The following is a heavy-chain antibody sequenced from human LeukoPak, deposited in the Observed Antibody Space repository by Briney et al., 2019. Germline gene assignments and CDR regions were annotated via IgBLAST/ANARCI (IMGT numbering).Heavy chain of an antibody. CDR2: ISWDGDST. D-gene: IGHD3-16*01. J-gene: IGHJ6*03. Sequence: GGSLRLSCAASGFTFDDYTMHWVRQAPGKGLEWVSLISWDGDSTYYADSVKGRFTISRDNSKNSLYLQMNSLRTEDTALYYCAKGDRFYYYYMDVWGKGTTVTISS. CDR3: AKGDRFYYYYMDV. CDR1: GFTFDDYT. V-gene: IGHV3-43*01.